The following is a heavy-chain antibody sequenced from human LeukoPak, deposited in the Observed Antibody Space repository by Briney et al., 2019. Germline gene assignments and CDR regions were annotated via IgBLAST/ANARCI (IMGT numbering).Heavy chain of an antibody. CDR2: IIPIFGTA. CDR3: ARGALGDSSGYYYVGSYVYYFDY. D-gene: IGHD3-22*01. V-gene: IGHV1-69*05. J-gene: IGHJ4*02. Sequence: AASVKVSCKASGGTFSSYTISWVRQAPGQGLEWMGGIIPIFGTAHYAQKFQGRVTITRNTSISTAYMELSSLRSEDTAVYYCARGALGDSSGYYYVGSYVYYFDYWGQGTLVTVSS. CDR1: GGTFSSYT.